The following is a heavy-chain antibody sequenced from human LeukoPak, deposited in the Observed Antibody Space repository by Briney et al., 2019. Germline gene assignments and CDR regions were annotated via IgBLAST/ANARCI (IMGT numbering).Heavy chain of an antibody. CDR2: ISGSGTST. CDR1: GFTFRSYV. D-gene: IGHD3-3*01. J-gene: IGHJ4*02. V-gene: IGHV3-23*01. CDR3: VKAVSIFGVATFFDS. Sequence: GGSLRLSCAASGFTFRSYVMNWVRQAPGKGLEWVSGISGSGTSTYYADSVKGGFTISRHSSENTLYLQMSGLGVEDTALYFCVKAVSIFGVATFFDSWGPGTLVTVSS.